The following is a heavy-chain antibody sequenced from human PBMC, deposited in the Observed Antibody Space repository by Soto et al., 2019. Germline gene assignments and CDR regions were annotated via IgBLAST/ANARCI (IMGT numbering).Heavy chain of an antibody. V-gene: IGHV1-18*01. CDR2: ISAYNGNT. CDR1: GYAFTSYG. Sequence: ASVKVSCKASGYAFTSYGISWVRQAPGQGLEWMGWISAYNGNTNYAQKLQGRVTMTTDNSKNTLYLQMHSLRAEDTAVYYCAKDRVPNDSSGYYSILTDSWGQGTVVTVSS. CDR3: AKDRVPNDSSGYYSILTDS. J-gene: IGHJ4*02. D-gene: IGHD3-22*01.